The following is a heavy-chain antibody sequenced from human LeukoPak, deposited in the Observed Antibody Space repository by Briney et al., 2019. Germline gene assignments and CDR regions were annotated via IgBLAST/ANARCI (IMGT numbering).Heavy chain of an antibody. V-gene: IGHV1-24*01. CDR2: FNPEDGGK. D-gene: IGHD3-16*02. Sequence: GASVKVSCKVSGYTLTDLSMYWVRQAPGRGLEWMGGFNPEDGGKIYAQKFEGRVTMSEDTSTDTAYMELSSLRSEDTAVYYCATNTYYDYVWGSYRSQPLDYWGQGTLVTVSS. CDR1: GYTLTDLS. CDR3: ATNTYYDYVWGSYRSQPLDY. J-gene: IGHJ4*02.